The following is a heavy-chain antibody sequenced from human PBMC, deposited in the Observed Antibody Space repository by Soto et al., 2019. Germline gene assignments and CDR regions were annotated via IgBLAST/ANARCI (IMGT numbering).Heavy chain of an antibody. CDR2: ITSGGST. D-gene: IGHD4-17*01. CDR1: GFTFTNYA. CDR3: AKDPSYSADYTEYFHP. V-gene: IGHV3-23*01. Sequence: GGSLRLSCAASGFTFTNYALSWVRQAPGKGLECVSGITSGGSTYYADSVKGRFTISRDNSKNTLYLQMNSLRVEDTAVYYCAKDPSYSADYTEYFHPWGQGTLVIVSS. J-gene: IGHJ1*01.